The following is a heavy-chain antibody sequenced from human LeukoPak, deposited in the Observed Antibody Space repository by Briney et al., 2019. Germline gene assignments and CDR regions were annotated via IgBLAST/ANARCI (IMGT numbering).Heavy chain of an antibody. CDR3: TRDVTTFDY. V-gene: IGHV3-49*04. J-gene: IGHJ4*02. D-gene: IGHD4-17*01. CDR2: IRRKIYGGKT. Sequence: PGRSLRLSCTASGFIFGDYQMSWVRQAPGKGLEWVGFIRRKIYGGKTEYAASVKGRCTISRDDSKSIAYLEMNSLKTEDTAVYYCTRDVTTFDYWGQGTLVTVSS. CDR1: GFIFGDYQ.